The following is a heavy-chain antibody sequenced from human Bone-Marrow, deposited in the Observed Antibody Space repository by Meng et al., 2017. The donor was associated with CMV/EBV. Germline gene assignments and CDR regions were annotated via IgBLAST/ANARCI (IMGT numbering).Heavy chain of an antibody. CDR3: ARRMAAAGTGY. CDR2: ISSSSSTI. D-gene: IGHD6-13*01. Sequence: GESLKISCAASGFTFSSYSMNWVRQAPGKGLEWVSYISSSSSTIYYADSVKGRFTISRDNAKNSLYLQMNSLRAEDTAVYYCARRMAAAGTGYWGHGTLVTVAS. CDR1: GFTFSSYS. V-gene: IGHV3-48*04. J-gene: IGHJ4*01.